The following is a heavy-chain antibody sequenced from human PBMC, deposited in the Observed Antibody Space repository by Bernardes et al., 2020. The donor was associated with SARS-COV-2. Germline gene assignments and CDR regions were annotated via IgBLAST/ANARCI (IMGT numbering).Heavy chain of an antibody. Sequence: GALKISCAASGFTFSSYSMNWVRQAPGTGLEWVSYISSSSSTIYYADSVKGRFTISRDNAKNSLYLQMNSLRAEDTAVYYCASAPDYCSSTSCSDAFDIWGQGTMVTVSS. CDR2: ISSSSSTI. D-gene: IGHD2-2*01. J-gene: IGHJ3*02. CDR3: ASAPDYCSSTSCSDAFDI. V-gene: IGHV3-48*04. CDR1: GFTFSSYS.